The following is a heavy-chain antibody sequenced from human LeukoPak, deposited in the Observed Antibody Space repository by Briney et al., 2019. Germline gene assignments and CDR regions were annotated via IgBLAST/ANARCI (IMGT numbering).Heavy chain of an antibody. J-gene: IGHJ4*02. Sequence: PGGSLRLSCAAFGFTFSNAWMSWVRQAPGKGLEWVGRIKSKTDGGTTDYAAPVKGRFTISRDDSKNTLYLQMNSLKTEDTAVYYCTTSDYYDSKGDYWGQGTLVTVSS. CDR2: IKSKTDGGTT. CDR3: TTSDYYDSKGDY. D-gene: IGHD3-22*01. CDR1: GFTFSNAW. V-gene: IGHV3-15*01.